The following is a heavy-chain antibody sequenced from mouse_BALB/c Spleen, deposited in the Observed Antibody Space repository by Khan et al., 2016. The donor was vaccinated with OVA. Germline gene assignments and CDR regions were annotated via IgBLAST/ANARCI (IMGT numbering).Heavy chain of an antibody. CDR3: TRGYDYDGAWFAY. CDR2: ISSGGSYT. Sequence: EVELVESGGGLVKPGGSLKLSCAASGFTFSSYAMSWVRQSPEKRLEWVAEISSGGSYTYYPDTVTGRFTTSRDNAKNTLYLEMSSLRSEDTAMYYCTRGYDYDGAWFAYWGQGTLVTVSA. V-gene: IGHV5-9-4*01. CDR1: GFTFSSYA. D-gene: IGHD2-4*01. J-gene: IGHJ3*01.